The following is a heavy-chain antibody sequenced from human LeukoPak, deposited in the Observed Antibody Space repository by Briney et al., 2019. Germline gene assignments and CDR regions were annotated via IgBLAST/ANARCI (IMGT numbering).Heavy chain of an antibody. CDR3: AELGITMIGGV. CDR1: GFTFSSYS. V-gene: IGHV3-48*04. J-gene: IGHJ6*04. Sequence: GGSLRLLCAASGFTFSSYSVNGVRQARGKGVEGVSYISSSGSTIYYADSVKGRFTISRDNAKNSLYLQMNSLRAEDTAVYYCAELGITMIGGVWGKGTTVTISS. CDR2: ISSSGSTI. D-gene: IGHD3-10*02.